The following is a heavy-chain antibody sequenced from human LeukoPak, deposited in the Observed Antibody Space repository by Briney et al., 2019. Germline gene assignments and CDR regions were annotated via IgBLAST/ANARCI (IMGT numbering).Heavy chain of an antibody. D-gene: IGHD4-17*01. V-gene: IGHV3-23*01. CDR2: IRGSGDGT. CDR1: GFTFSSYA. J-gene: IGHJ3*01. CDR3: GRDPNGDYVGAFDF. Sequence: PGGSLRLSCAASGFTFSSYAMTWVRQAPGKGLEWVSSIRGSGDGTSYGDSVKGRFTMSRDNSKNTLHLQMNSLRAEDTAIYYCGRDPNGDYVGAFDFWGLGTLVTVSS.